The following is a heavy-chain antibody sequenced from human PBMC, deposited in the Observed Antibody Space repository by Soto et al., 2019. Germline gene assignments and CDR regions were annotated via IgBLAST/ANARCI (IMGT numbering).Heavy chain of an antibody. D-gene: IGHD3-16*01. J-gene: IGHJ6*01. V-gene: IGHV3-30*03. Sequence: GGSLRLSCAASGFSFSSYCIHWVRQAPCKGLEWVAVISYDGINKYYADSVKGRFTISRDNSKNTLYIQMNSLRVEDKAVYYCVGGYYYYSYSMGVGGQWPKVTV. CDR1: GFSFSSYC. CDR3: VGGYYYYSYSMGV. CDR2: ISYDGINK.